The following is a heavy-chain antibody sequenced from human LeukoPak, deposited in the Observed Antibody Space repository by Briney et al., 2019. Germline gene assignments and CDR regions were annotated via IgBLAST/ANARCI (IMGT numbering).Heavy chain of an antibody. CDR3: ASPTDYADS. Sequence: TLSLTCTVSGASINTGGYYWSWIRQHPGKGLEWIGYIDNSGSTYYNPSLKSRLTISVDTSRNQFSLNLRSVTAADTAVYYCASPTDYADSWGQGTLAAVSS. V-gene: IGHV4-31*03. CDR2: IDNSGST. J-gene: IGHJ1*01. CDR1: GASINTGGYY. D-gene: IGHD4-17*01.